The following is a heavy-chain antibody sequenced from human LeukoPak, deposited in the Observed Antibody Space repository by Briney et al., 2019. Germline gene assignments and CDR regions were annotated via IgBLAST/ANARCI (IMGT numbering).Heavy chain of an antibody. J-gene: IGHJ4*02. V-gene: IGHV3-23*01. CDR2: IRSSGGST. CDR3: ARDLYRIVVVPHYFDY. CDR1: GFTFSSYA. D-gene: IGHD3-22*01. Sequence: GGSLRLSCAASGFTFSSYAMSWVRQAPGRGLEWVSGIRSSGGSTYYADSVKGRSTISRDNSKNTLYLQMNSLRAEDTAVYYCARDLYRIVVVPHYFDYWGQGTLVTVSS.